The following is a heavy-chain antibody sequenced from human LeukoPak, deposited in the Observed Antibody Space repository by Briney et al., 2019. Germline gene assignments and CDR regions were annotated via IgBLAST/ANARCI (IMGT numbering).Heavy chain of an antibody. D-gene: IGHD2-2*01. CDR3: ASQYCSSTSCYADDAFDI. CDR1: GCSISSGYY. J-gene: IGHJ3*02. Sequence: SETLSLTCAVSGCSISSGYYWGWIRQPPGKGLEWIGSIYHSGSTYYNPSLKSRVTISVDTSKNQFSLKLSSVTAADTAVYYCASQYCSSTSCYADDAFDIWGQGTMVTVSS. CDR2: IYHSGST. V-gene: IGHV4-38-2*01.